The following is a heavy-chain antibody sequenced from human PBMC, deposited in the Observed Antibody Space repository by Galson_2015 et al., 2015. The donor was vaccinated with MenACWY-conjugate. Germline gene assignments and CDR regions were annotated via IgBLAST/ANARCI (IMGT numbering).Heavy chain of an antibody. CDR1: GFTFSSYW. Sequence: SLRLSCAASGFTFSSYWMHWVRQAPGKGLVWVSRIDSDGSSTSYADSVKGRFTISRDNAKNTLYLQMNSLRAEDTAVYYCARVDGYNYPFDYWGQGTLVTVSS. CDR3: ARVDGYNYPFDY. V-gene: IGHV3-74*01. CDR2: IDSDGSST. D-gene: IGHD5-24*01. J-gene: IGHJ4*02.